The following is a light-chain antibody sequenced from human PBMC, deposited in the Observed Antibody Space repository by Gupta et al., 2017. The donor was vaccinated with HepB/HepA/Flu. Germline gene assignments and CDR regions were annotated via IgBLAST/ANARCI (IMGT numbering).Light chain of an antibody. CDR2: AAS. J-gene: IGKJ1*01. CDR1: QGIRSD. V-gene: IGKV1-17*01. CDR3: AQYNSDPRT. Sequence: DIQMTQSPSSLSASVGDRVTITCRASQGIRSDLGWYQQKPGKAPKALVYAASILHSGVPSRFSGSGSGTDFTLTISSLQPEDFATYYCAQYNSDPRTFGLGTKVEIK.